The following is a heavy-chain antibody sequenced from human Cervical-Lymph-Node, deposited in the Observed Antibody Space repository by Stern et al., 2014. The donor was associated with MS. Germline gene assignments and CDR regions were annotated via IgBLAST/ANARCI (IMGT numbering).Heavy chain of an antibody. CDR2: IFPRASNT. CDR1: GYLFDDYW. CDR3: ARSPATPSGYDRFDY. V-gene: IGHV5-51*03. D-gene: IGHD5-12*01. Sequence: EVQLVESGAEVKKPGESLKISCEASGYLFDDYWIGWVRQMSGRGLELVAIIFPRASNTRYSPSVQGQVTISADKSISPPYLPGGSLKASDTAMYYWARSPATPSGYDRFDYWGQGALVTVSS. J-gene: IGHJ4*02.